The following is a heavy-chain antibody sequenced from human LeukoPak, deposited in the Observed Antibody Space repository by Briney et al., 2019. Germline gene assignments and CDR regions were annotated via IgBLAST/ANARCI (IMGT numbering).Heavy chain of an antibody. V-gene: IGHV1-24*01. Sequence: ASVKVSCKVSGYTLTELSMHWVRQAPGKGLEWMGGFDPEDGETIYAQKFQGRVTMTEDTSTDTAYMELSSLRSEDTAVYYCATGPYYDILTGYYMDYWGQGTLVTVSS. CDR2: FDPEDGET. J-gene: IGHJ4*02. D-gene: IGHD3-9*01. CDR3: ATGPYYDILTGYYMDY. CDR1: GYTLTELS.